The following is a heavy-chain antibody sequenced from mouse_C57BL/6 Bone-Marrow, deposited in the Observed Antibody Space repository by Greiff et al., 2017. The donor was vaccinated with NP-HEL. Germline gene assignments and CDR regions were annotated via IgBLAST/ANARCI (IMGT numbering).Heavy chain of an antibody. V-gene: IGHV1-52*01. D-gene: IGHD2-3*01. CDR3: ALYDGYPHWYFDV. Sequence: VQLQQPGAELVRPGSSVKLSCKASGYTFTSYWMHWVKQRPIHGLEWIGNIDPSDSETHYNQKFKDKATLTVDKSSSTAYMQLSSLTSEDSAVYYCALYDGYPHWYFDVWGTGTTVTVSS. CDR2: IDPSDSET. J-gene: IGHJ1*03. CDR1: GYTFTSYW.